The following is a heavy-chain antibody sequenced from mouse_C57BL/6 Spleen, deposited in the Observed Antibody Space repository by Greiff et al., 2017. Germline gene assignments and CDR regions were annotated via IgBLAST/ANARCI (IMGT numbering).Heavy chain of an antibody. CDR2: IYPGSGST. CDR3: ARGLTTVVATDAMDY. J-gene: IGHJ4*01. Sequence: VQLQQPGAELVKPGASVKMSCKASGYTFTSYWITWVKQRPGQGLEWIGDIYPGSGSTNYNEKFKSKATLTVDTSSSTAYMQLSSLTSEDSAVYYGARGLTTVVATDAMDYWGQGTSVTVSS. V-gene: IGHV1-55*01. CDR1: GYTFTSYW. D-gene: IGHD1-1*01.